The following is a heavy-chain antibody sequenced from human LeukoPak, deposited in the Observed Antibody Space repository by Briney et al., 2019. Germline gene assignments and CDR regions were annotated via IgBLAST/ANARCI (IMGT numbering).Heavy chain of an antibody. CDR1: GYTFINYY. CDR2: TNPGSGSI. J-gene: IGHJ4*02. CDR3: ARARTGDSDY. V-gene: IGHV1-46*01. Sequence: AAVKVSCKASGYTFINYYIHWVRQAPGQGLEWMGLTNPGSGSITYSQKFQGRVTMTRDTSTNTVYMELNNLRSEDTALYYCARARTGDSDYWGQGTLVTVSS. D-gene: IGHD7-27*01.